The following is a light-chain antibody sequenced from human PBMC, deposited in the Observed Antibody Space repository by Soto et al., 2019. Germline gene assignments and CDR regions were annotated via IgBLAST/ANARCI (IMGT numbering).Light chain of an antibody. CDR2: DVS. J-gene: IGLJ1*01. Sequence: QSVLTQPRSLSGSPGQSVTISCTGADSDVGGYNYVSWYQQHPGKAPKLMIYDVSKRPSGVPDRFSGSKSGNTASLTISGLQADDEADYYCCSYAGSYTFYVFGTGTKVT. CDR1: DSDVGGYNY. CDR3: CSYAGSYTFYV. V-gene: IGLV2-11*01.